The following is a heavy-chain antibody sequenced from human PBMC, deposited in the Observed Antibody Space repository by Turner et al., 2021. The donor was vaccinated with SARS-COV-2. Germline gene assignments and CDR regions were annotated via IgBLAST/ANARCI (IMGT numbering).Heavy chain of an antibody. J-gene: IGHJ4*02. D-gene: IGHD3-10*01. Sequence: EVQLLESGGGLVQPGGSLRLSCAAPVFTFSSYAMSWVRQAPGKGLEWVSTISGSGGSTYYADSVKGRFTISRDNSKNTLYLQMNSLRAEDTAVYYCAKDLGYYGSGSLWGQGTLVTVSS. V-gene: IGHV3-23*01. CDR2: ISGSGGST. CDR3: AKDLGYYGSGSL. CDR1: VFTFSSYA.